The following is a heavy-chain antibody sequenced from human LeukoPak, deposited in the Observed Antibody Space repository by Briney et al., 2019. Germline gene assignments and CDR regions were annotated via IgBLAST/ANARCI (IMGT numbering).Heavy chain of an antibody. Sequence: GGSLRLSCAASGFTFSSYWMHWVRQAPGKGLVWVSRINSDGSSTSYADSVKGRFTISRDNAKNTLYLQMDSLRVEDTAVYYCARKGGYSSGYYYWGQGTLVTASS. J-gene: IGHJ4*02. D-gene: IGHD3-22*01. CDR2: INSDGSST. V-gene: IGHV3-74*01. CDR1: GFTFSSYW. CDR3: ARKGGYSSGYYY.